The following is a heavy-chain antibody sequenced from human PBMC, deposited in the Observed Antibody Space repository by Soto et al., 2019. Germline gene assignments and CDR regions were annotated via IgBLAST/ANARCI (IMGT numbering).Heavy chain of an antibody. CDR3: ARDRAPYYDILPRYYYYGMDV. D-gene: IGHD3-9*01. J-gene: IGHJ6*02. Sequence: PGGSLRLSCAASGFTFSSYSMNWVRQAPGKGLEWVSSISSSSSYIYYADSVKGRFTISRDNAKNSLYLQMNSLRAEDTAVYYCARDRAPYYDILPRYYYYGMDVCGQGPTVTVSS. V-gene: IGHV3-21*01. CDR1: GFTFSSYS. CDR2: ISSSSSYI.